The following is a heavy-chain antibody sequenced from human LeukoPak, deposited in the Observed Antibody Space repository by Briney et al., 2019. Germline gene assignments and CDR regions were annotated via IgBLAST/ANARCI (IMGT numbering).Heavy chain of an antibody. CDR1: GYTSTSYD. Sequence: ASVKVSCKASGYTSTSYDINWVRQATGQGLEWMGWMNPNSGNTGYAQKFQGRVTMTRNTSISTAYMELSSLRSEDTAVYYCARGRPLYNWFDPWGQGTLVTVSS. CDR3: ARGRPLYNWFDP. CDR2: MNPNSGNT. J-gene: IGHJ5*02. V-gene: IGHV1-8*01.